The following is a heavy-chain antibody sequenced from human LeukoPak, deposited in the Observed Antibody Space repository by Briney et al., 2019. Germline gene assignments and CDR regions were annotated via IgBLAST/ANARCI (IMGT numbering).Heavy chain of an antibody. CDR2: IYPGDSDT. CDR1: GYSFTSYW. V-gene: IGHV5-51*01. D-gene: IGHD3-16*02. J-gene: IGHJ4*02. Sequence: GESLKISCKGSGYSFTSYWIGWVRQMPGKGLEWMGIIYPGDSDTRYSPSFQGQVTISADKSISTAYLQWSSLKASDTAMYYCARNPSVGGVIVYLDYWGQGTLVTVSS. CDR3: ARNPSVGGVIVYLDY.